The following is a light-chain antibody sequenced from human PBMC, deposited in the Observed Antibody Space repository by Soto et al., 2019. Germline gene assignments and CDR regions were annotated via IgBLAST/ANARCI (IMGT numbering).Light chain of an antibody. CDR2: KAS. CDR1: QSVSRW. Sequence: DLQITQSPSTLSASVGDRVTITCRASQSVSRWLAWYKQKPGEAPKLLIYKASNLESGVSSRFSGSGSGTEFTFSITSLQPEDFGTYYCQQCYMGWTFGQGTKVDIK. J-gene: IGKJ1*01. CDR3: QQCYMGWT. V-gene: IGKV1-5*03.